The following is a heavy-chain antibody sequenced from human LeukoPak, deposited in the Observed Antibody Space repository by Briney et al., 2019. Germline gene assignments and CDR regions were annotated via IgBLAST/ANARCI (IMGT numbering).Heavy chain of an antibody. D-gene: IGHD6-19*01. CDR2: INPNSGGT. J-gene: IGHJ3*02. Sequence: ASVKVSCKASGYTFTGYYMHWVRQAPGQGLEWMGWINPNSGGTNYAQKFQGRVTMTRDTSISTAYMELSRLRSDDTAVYYCARPRVGIAVAGRRAFDIWGQGTMVTVSS. V-gene: IGHV1-2*02. CDR3: ARPRVGIAVAGRRAFDI. CDR1: GYTFTGYY.